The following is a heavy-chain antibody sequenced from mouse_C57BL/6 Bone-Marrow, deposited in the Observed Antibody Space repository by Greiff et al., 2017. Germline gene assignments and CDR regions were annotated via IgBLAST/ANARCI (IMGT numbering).Heavy chain of an antibody. CDR3: ARDSSGDRFAY. J-gene: IGHJ3*01. CDR1: GFSLTSYG. V-gene: IGHV2-6*01. Sequence: VQLQESGPGLVAPSQSLSITCTVSGFSLTSYGVDWVSQSPGQGLEWLGVIWGVGGTNYYSAIKSRLSISKDTSKSRVFLKMNSLQTDDTAMYYCARDSSGDRFAYWGQGTLVTVSA. CDR2: IWGVGGT. D-gene: IGHD3-2*02.